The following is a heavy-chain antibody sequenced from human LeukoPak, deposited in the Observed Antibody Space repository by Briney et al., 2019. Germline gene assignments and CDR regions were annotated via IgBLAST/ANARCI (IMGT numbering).Heavy chain of an antibody. Sequence: GGSLRLSCAASGFTFSSYAMHWVRQAPGKGLEWVAVISYDGSNKYYADSVKGRFTISRDNSKNTLYLQMNSLRAEDTAVYYCARETSRARVEMATGSFDYWGQGTLVTVSS. J-gene: IGHJ4*02. CDR1: GFTFSSYA. D-gene: IGHD5-24*01. CDR2: ISYDGSNK. V-gene: IGHV3-30*04. CDR3: ARETSRARVEMATGSFDY.